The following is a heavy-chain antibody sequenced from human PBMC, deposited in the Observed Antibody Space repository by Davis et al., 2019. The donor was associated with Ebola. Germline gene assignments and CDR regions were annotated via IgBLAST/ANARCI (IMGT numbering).Heavy chain of an antibody. J-gene: IGHJ4*02. CDR1: GFIFSNYD. CDR2: VSGSGGHT. D-gene: IGHD4-17*01. V-gene: IGHV3-23*01. Sequence: PGGSLRLSCAASGFIFSNYDMSWVRQVPGKGLEWVSTVSGSGGHTHYSDFVRGRFTISRDNAQNSLYLQMNRLRVEDTAVYYCARDSRDGDYDYWGQGILVIVSS. CDR3: ARDSRDGDYDY.